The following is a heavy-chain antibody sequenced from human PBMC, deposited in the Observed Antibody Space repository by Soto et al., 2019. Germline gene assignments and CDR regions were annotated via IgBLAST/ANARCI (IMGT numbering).Heavy chain of an antibody. CDR2: IDGSGGIT. CDR3: VKNSGWFNT. CDR1: GFTFGTTD. V-gene: IGHV3-23*01. Sequence: GGSLRLSCAASGFTFGTTDMSWVRQAPGEGLGWVSTIDGSGGITYYADSVKGRFTISRDNSRNTVYLQMNSLRGDDTALYYCVKNSGWFNTWGQGALVTVSS. J-gene: IGHJ5*02. D-gene: IGHD3-10*01.